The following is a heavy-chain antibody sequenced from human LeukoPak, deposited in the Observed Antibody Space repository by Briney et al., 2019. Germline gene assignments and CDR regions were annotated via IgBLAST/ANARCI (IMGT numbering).Heavy chain of an antibody. CDR3: ARDRLYYYGSGSYPNFDY. V-gene: IGHV1-3*01. Sequence: GASVKVSCKASGYTFTSYAMHWVRQAPGQRLEWMGWINAGNGNTKYSQKFQGRVTITGDTSASTAYMELSSLRSEDTAVYYCARDRLYYYGSGSYPNFDYWGQGTLVTVSS. CDR1: GYTFTSYA. J-gene: IGHJ4*02. D-gene: IGHD3-10*01. CDR2: INAGNGNT.